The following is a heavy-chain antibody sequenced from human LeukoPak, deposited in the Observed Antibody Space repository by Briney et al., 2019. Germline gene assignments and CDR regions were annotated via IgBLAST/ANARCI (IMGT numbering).Heavy chain of an antibody. D-gene: IGHD5-12*01. V-gene: IGHV4-34*01. CDR2: INHSGST. J-gene: IGHJ4*02. CDR1: GGSFSGYY. Sequence: PSETLSLTCAVYGGSFSGYYWSWIRQPPGKGLEWIGEINHSGSTNYNPSLKSRVTISVDTSKNQFSLKLSSVTAADTAVYYCAREAARRYSGYAVDYWGQGTLVTVSS. CDR3: AREAARRYSGYAVDY.